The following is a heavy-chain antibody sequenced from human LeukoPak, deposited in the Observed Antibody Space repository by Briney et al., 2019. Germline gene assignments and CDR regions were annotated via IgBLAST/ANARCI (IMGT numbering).Heavy chain of an antibody. CDR2: ISGSGGST. J-gene: IGHJ4*02. V-gene: IGHV3-23*01. CDR3: AKDQVWIVVGSFDY. Sequence: ETLSLTCVVYGESFSDYYWSWIRQSPGKGLEWVSGISGSGGSTYYADSVKGRFTISRDNSKNTLYLQMTSLRAEDTAVYYCAKDQVWIVVGSFDYWGQGTLVTVSS. CDR1: GESFSDYY. D-gene: IGHD3-22*01.